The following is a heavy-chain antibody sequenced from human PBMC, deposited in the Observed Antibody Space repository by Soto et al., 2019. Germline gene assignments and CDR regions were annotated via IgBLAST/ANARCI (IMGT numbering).Heavy chain of an antibody. CDR3: ASSEYYDFWSGSYYYYGMDV. J-gene: IGHJ6*02. Sequence: TGGSLRLSCAASGFTFSSYGMHWVRQAPGKGLEWVAVIWYDGSNKYYADSVKGRFTISRDNSKNTLYLQMNSLRAEDTAVYYCASSEYYDFWSGSYYYYGMDVWGQGTTVTVSS. CDR1: GFTFSSYG. V-gene: IGHV3-33*01. D-gene: IGHD3-3*01. CDR2: IWYDGSNK.